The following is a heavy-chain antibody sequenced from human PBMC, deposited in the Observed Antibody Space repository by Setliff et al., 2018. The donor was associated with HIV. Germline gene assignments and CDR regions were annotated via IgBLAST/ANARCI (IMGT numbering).Heavy chain of an antibody. CDR1: GYKFTDYH. Sequence: ASVKVSCKTSGYKFTDYHVHWVRQAPGKGLEWMGWISAFSGETNYAEKIQGRVTMTTDTSTSTAYMELRSLRSDDTAVYYCARAPKTRSGILDHWGQGNLVTVSS. V-gene: IGHV1-18*04. J-gene: IGHJ4*02. D-gene: IGHD3-3*01. CDR2: ISAFSGET. CDR3: ARAPKTRSGILDH.